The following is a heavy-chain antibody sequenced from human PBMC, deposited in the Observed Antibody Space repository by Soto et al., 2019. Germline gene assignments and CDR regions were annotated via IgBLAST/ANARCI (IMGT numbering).Heavy chain of an antibody. V-gene: IGHV3-21*01. CDR1: GFTFSSYS. D-gene: IGHD6-13*01. CDR3: ARGRIAAAGTFDY. J-gene: IGHJ4*02. CDR2: ISSSSSYI. Sequence: LRLSCAASGFTFSSYSMNWVRQAPGKGLEWVSSISSSSSYIYYADSVKGRFTISRDNAKNSLYLQMNSLRAEDTAVYYCARGRIAAAGTFDYWGQGTLVTVSS.